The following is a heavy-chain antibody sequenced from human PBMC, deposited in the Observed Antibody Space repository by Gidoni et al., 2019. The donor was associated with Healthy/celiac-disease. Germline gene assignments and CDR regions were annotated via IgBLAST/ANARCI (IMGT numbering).Heavy chain of an antibody. CDR3: ASPPGIAVYGMDV. J-gene: IGHJ6*02. CDR1: GFTFSSYW. D-gene: IGHD6-19*01. Sequence: EVQLVESGEGLVQPGGSLRLSCAASGFTFSSYWMSWVRQAPGKGLEWVANIKQDGSEKYYVDSVKGRFTISRDNAKNSLYLQMNSLRAEDTAVYYCASPPGIAVYGMDVWGQGTTVTVSS. V-gene: IGHV3-7*01. CDR2: IKQDGSEK.